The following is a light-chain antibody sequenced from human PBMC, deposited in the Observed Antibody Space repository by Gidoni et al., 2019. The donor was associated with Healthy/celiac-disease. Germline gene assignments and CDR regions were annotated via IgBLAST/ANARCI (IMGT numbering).Light chain of an antibody. CDR1: SSNIGAGYD. CDR3: QSYDSSLSGYV. J-gene: IGLJ1*01. V-gene: IGLV1-40*01. Sequence: QSVLTQPPSVSGAPGQRVTISCTGSSSNIGAGYDVPWYQQLPGTAPKLLLYGNSNRPSVVPDRFSGSKSGTSASLAITGLQAEDEADYYCQSYDSSLSGYVFGTGTKVTVL. CDR2: GNS.